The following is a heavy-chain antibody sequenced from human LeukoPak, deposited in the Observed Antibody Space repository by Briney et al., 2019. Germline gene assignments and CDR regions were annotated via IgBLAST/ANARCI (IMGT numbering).Heavy chain of an antibody. CDR1: GFTFTGYY. J-gene: IGHJ3*02. V-gene: IGHV1-2*02. CDR2: MYFNSGAT. Sequence: GASVRVSCKTSGFTFTGYYVQWVRQAPGQGPEWVGWMYFNSGATRSAPKFQGRVTMTRDTSISTAYMEFSSLRSDDTAMYYCAREGSSGQDWYAFDIWGQGTMLTVPS. CDR3: AREGSSGQDWYAFDI. D-gene: IGHD5-12*01.